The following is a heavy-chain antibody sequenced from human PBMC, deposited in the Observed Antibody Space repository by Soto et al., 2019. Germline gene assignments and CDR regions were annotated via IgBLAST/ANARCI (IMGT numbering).Heavy chain of an antibody. CDR3: AGVSWFRGMDV. V-gene: IGHV6-1*01. D-gene: IGHD3-10*01. CDR1: GDSVSSNSDA. J-gene: IGHJ6*02. CDR2: TYYRSNWSN. Sequence: QVQLQQSGPGLVKPSQTLSLSCAISGDSVSSNSDAWNWIRQSPSRGLEWLGRTYYRSNWSNDYAVSVKSRITINPDTSKNQFSLHLYSLTPEDTAVYFCAGVSWFRGMDVWGQGTPVTVSS.